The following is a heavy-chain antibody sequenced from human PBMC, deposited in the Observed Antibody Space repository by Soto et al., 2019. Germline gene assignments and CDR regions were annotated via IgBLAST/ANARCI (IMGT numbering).Heavy chain of an antibody. V-gene: IGHV1-69*13. Sequence: ASVKVSCKASGGTFSSYAISWVRQAPGQGLEWMGGIIPIFGTANYAQKFQGRVTITADESTSTAYMEMSSLRSEDTAVYYCARAGDKRVLRYFDWLPLGSMDVWGQGTTVTVSS. CDR1: GGTFSSYA. CDR2: IIPIFGTA. CDR3: ARAGDKRVLRYFDWLPLGSMDV. D-gene: IGHD3-9*01. J-gene: IGHJ6*02.